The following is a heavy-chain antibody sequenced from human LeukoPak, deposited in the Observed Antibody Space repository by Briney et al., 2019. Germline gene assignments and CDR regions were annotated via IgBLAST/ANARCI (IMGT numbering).Heavy chain of an antibody. Sequence: GESLKISCKGSGYSFTSYWIGWVRQMPGKGLEWMGIIYPGDSDTRYSPSFQGQVTISADKSISTAYPQWSSLKASDTAMYYCARLSTSGSSGWYVFDYWGQGTLVTVSS. D-gene: IGHD6-19*01. V-gene: IGHV5-51*01. CDR2: IYPGDSDT. J-gene: IGHJ4*02. CDR1: GYSFTSYW. CDR3: ARLSTSGSSGWYVFDY.